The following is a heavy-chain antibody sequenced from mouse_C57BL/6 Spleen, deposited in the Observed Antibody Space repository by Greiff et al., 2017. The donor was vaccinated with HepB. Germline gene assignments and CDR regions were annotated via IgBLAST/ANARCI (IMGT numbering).Heavy chain of an antibody. CDR2: ISGGGGNT. D-gene: IGHD3-3*01. J-gene: IGHJ3*01. V-gene: IGHV5-9*01. Sequence: EVKLEESGGGLVKPGGSLKLSCAASGFTFSSYTMSWVRQTPEKRLEWVATISGGGGNTYYPDSVKGRFTISRDNAKNTLYLQMSSLRSEDTALYYCARRGDVWFAYWGQGTLVTVSA. CDR3: ARRGDVWFAY. CDR1: GFTFSSYT.